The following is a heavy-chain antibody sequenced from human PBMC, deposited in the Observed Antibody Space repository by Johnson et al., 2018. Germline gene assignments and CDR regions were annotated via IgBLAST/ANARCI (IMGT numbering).Heavy chain of an antibody. CDR3: VRDVYSNDYYVYMDV. V-gene: IGHV1-3*01. CDR2: INGGNGNT. D-gene: IGHD2/OR15-2a*01. J-gene: IGHJ6*03. Sequence: QVQLVQSGAEVEKPGASVKVACNASGYTFTYYAMHWVRQAPGQRLEWLGWINGGNGNTNYSQKVQGRVTITRDRSASTAYMALSSLRSEDTAVYYCVRDVYSNDYYVYMDVWGKGTTVTVSS. CDR1: GYTFTYYA.